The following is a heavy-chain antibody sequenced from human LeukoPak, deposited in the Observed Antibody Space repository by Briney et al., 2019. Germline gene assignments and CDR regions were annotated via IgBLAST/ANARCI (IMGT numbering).Heavy chain of an antibody. V-gene: IGHV3-53*01. CDR3: AKNSGYDNTLFDY. CDR1: GFTVSSNY. D-gene: IGHD5-12*01. Sequence: PGGSLRLSCAASGFTVSSNYMSWVRQAPGKGLEWVSVIYSGGSTYYADSVKGRFTISRDNSKNTPYLQMNSLRAEDMAVCYCAKNSGYDNTLFDYWGQGTLVTVSS. J-gene: IGHJ4*02. CDR2: IYSGGST.